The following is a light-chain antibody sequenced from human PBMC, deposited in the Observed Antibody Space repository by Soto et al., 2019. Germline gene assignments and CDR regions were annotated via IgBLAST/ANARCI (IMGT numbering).Light chain of an antibody. CDR2: KAS. J-gene: IGKJ1*01. Sequence: DIQMTQSPSTLSASVGDRVTITCRASQTISSWLAWYQQKPGKAPKLLIYKASTLESGVPSRFSGSGSGTDFTITVTSLQPEDFATYYCQQYSYYATFGHGTKVEIK. CDR1: QTISSW. CDR3: QQYSYYAT. V-gene: IGKV1-5*03.